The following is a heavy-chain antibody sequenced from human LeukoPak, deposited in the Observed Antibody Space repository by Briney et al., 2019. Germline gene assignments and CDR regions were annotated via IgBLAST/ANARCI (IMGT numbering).Heavy chain of an antibody. Sequence: GGSLRLSCVASGFIFSRYGMHCVRQAPGKGLEYVSAISNSGGSTYYANSVKGRFTISRDNSKNTLYLQMGSLRGEDMAVYYCARGLITGAAGTYYYYGMDVWGQGTTVTVSS. D-gene: IGHD6-13*01. J-gene: IGHJ6*02. CDR2: ISNSGGST. CDR3: ARGLITGAAGTYYYYGMDV. V-gene: IGHV3-64*01. CDR1: GFIFSRYG.